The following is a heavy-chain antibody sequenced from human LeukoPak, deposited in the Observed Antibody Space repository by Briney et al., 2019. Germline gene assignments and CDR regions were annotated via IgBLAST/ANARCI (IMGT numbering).Heavy chain of an antibody. J-gene: IGHJ5*02. V-gene: IGHV1-69*05. CDR3: ARSTYDFWSGYPEGWFDP. CDR2: IIPIFGTA. D-gene: IGHD3-3*01. CDR1: GGTFSSYA. Sequence: SVKVSCKASGGTFSSYAISWVRQAPGQGLEWMGGIIPIFGTANYAQEFQGRVTITTDESTSTAYMELSSLRSEDTAVYYCARSTYDFWSGYPEGWFDPWGQGTLVTVSS.